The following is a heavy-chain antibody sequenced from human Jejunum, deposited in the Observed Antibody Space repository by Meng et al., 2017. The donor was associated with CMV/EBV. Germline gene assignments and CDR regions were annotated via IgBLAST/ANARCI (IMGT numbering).Heavy chain of an antibody. Sequence: SCKASGSPFSNSATSWVRQAPGQGLEWMGNIIPVFDKTNYAQKFQGRVTITADRSTNTAYMELSSLRSDDTAIYYCAGGLGGTIDYWGQGTLVTVSS. D-gene: IGHD1-26*01. CDR3: AGGLGGTIDY. V-gene: IGHV1-69*04. CDR1: GSPFSNSA. CDR2: IIPVFDKT. J-gene: IGHJ4*02.